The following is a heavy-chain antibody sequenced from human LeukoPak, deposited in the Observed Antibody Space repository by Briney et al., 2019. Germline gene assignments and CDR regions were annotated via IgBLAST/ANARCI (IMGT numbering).Heavy chain of an antibody. CDR2: IDTSGSI. Sequence: PSETLSLTCTVSGGSISSYFCSWIRQPAGKGLEWIGRIDTSGSINYNPSLKSRVTMSVDRPKNQFSLKLSSVTAADTAVYYCARVGSLSRGRNWVDPWGQGTLVTVS. D-gene: IGHD2-15*01. CDR1: GGSISSYF. V-gene: IGHV4-4*07. J-gene: IGHJ5*02. CDR3: ARVGSLSRGRNWVDP.